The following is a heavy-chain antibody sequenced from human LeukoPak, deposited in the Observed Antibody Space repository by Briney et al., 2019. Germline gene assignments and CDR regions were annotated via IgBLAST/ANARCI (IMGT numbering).Heavy chain of an antibody. Sequence: GGSLRLSCAASGFTFSSYAMSWVRQAPGKGMEWVSAISGSGGSAYYADSVKGRFTISRDNSKNTLYLQLNSLRAEDTAVYYCAKDPRHHVPRAYFDYWGQGTLVTVSS. CDR2: ISGSGGSA. CDR3: AKDPRHHVPRAYFDY. J-gene: IGHJ4*02. D-gene: IGHD1-14*01. CDR1: GFTFSSYA. V-gene: IGHV3-23*01.